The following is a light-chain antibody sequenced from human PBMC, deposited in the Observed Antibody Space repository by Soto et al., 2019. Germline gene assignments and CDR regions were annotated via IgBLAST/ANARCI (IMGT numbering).Light chain of an antibody. J-gene: IGKJ1*01. CDR1: QSISDS. CDR3: QQYNGYWT. Sequence: DIQMTQSPSTLSASVGDRVTITCRASQSISDSLAWYQQKPGKAPKLLIYEASSVKSGVPSRFSGSRSGTEYTLTISSLQPDDFATYYCQQYNGYWTFGQGTKVEI. CDR2: EAS. V-gene: IGKV1-5*03.